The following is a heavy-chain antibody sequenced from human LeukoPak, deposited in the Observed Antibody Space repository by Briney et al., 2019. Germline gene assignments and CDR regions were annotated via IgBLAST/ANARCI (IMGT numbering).Heavy chain of an antibody. Sequence: ASVKASCKASGYTFTSYYMHWVRQAPGQGLEWMGIINPSGGSTSYAQKFQGRVTMTRDMSTSTVYMELSSLRSEDTAVYYCASSYGAVGGDFDYWGQGTLVTVSS. CDR3: ASSYGAVGGDFDY. J-gene: IGHJ4*02. V-gene: IGHV1-46*01. CDR2: INPSGGST. CDR1: GYTFTSYY. D-gene: IGHD3-3*01.